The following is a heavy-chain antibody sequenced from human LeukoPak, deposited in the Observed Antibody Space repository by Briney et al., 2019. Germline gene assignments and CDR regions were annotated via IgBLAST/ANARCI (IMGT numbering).Heavy chain of an antibody. J-gene: IGHJ4*02. CDR3: ARGRWYYDSSGYYPY. CDR2: ISYDGSNK. Sequence: GGSLRLSCAASGFTFSSYAMHWVRQAPGKGLEWVAVISYDGSNKYYADSVKGRFTISRDNSKNTLYLQMNSLRAEDTAVYYCARGRWYYDSSGYYPYWGQGTLVTVPS. V-gene: IGHV3-30*04. CDR1: GFTFSSYA. D-gene: IGHD3-22*01.